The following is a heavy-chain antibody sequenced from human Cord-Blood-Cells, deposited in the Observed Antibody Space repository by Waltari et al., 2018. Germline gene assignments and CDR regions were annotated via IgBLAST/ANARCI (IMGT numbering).Heavy chain of an antibody. D-gene: IGHD1-26*01. CDR2: IYYSGST. V-gene: IGHV4-59*01. Sequence: QVQLQESGPGLVKPSETLSLTCTVSGGSISSYYWSWIRQPPGKGLEWIGYIYYSGSTNSNPSLKRRGTISVDTSKNQFSLKLSSVTAADTAVYYCASQYSGSYYFDYWGQGTLVTVSS. CDR1: GGSISSYY. J-gene: IGHJ4*02. CDR3: ASQYSGSYYFDY.